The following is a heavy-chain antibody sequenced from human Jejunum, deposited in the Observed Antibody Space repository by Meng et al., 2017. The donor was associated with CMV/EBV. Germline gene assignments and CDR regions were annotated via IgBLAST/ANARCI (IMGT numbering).Heavy chain of an antibody. CDR3: ADIGVGDQGF. Sequence: EVLLVESGGGLFQPGGSLILSCAASGFTVSSHYMSWVRQAPGKGLEWVSVIDTDGKTYYADSVKGRFAISRDNSKNTLYLQMSSLRVEDTAVYSCADIGVGDQGFWGHATLVTVSS. D-gene: IGHD3-3*01. CDR1: GFTVSSHY. CDR2: IDTDGKT. V-gene: IGHV3-53*01. J-gene: IGHJ4*01.